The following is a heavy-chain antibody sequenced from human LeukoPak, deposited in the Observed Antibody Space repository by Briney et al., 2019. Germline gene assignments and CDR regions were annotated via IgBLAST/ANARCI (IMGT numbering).Heavy chain of an antibody. CDR3: ARGSGIITGIDE. D-gene: IGHD6-25*01. J-gene: IGHJ4*02. CDR2: IKDDGSHT. CDR1: GFTFSSHW. Sequence: GGSLRLSCAASGFTFSSHWMHWVLQAPGKGLVWVSRIKDDGSHTNYADSVKGRFTISRDNAKNTLSLQMISLRAEDTAVYYCARGSGIITGIDEWGQGTLVTVSS. V-gene: IGHV3-74*01.